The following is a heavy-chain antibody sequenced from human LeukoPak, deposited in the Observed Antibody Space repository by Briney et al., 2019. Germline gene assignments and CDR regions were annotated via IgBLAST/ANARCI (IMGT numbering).Heavy chain of an antibody. J-gene: IGHJ6*03. CDR2: INPGDGAT. CDR3: AREQRGGRRGGLGGLFASYHTYYYMDV. V-gene: IGHV1-46*01. CDR1: GFPFTMYY. Sequence: ASVKVSCKASGFPFTMYYIHWVRQAPGQGFEWMGMINPGDGATTYAQRFRGRVTVTGDMSTTTVYMDLRGLRSEDTAVFFCAREQRGGRRGGLGGLFASYHTYYYMDVWGRGTTVTVSS. D-gene: IGHD3-16*01.